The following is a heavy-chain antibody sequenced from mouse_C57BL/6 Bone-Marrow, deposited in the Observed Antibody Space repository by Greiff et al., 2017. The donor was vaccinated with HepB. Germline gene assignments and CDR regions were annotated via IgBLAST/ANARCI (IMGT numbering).Heavy chain of an antibody. CDR2: IHPNSGST. CDR3: ARLRYYGSSPPFAY. CDR1: GYTFTSYW. V-gene: IGHV1-64*01. Sequence: QVQLQQSGAELVKPGASVKLSCKASGYTFTSYWMHWVKQRPGQGLEWIGMIHPNSGSTNYNEKFKSKATLTVDKSSSTAYMQLSSLTSEDSAVYYCARLRYYGSSPPFAYWGQGTLVTVSA. D-gene: IGHD1-1*01. J-gene: IGHJ3*01.